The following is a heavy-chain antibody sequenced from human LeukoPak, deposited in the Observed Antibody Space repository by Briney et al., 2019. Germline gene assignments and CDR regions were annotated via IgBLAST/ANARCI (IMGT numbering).Heavy chain of an antibody. V-gene: IGHV1-8*01. J-gene: IGHJ4*02. CDR3: SRGKDSSGHYFPDY. CDR1: GYTFTSYD. Sequence: ASVKVSCKASGYTFTSYDINWVRQATGQGLEWMGWMNPNSGNTGYAQKFQGRVTMTRDTSISTAYMELSRLRSDDTAVYYCSRGKDSSGHYFPDYWGQGTLVTVSS. CDR2: MNPNSGNT. D-gene: IGHD3-22*01.